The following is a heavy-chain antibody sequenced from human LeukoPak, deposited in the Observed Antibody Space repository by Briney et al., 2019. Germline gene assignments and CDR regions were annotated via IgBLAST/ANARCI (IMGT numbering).Heavy chain of an antibody. CDR3: ARDRCSCGSCYLDY. V-gene: IGHV3-53*01. J-gene: IGHJ4*02. D-gene: IGHD2-15*01. CDR1: GFTVSSNY. Sequence: GGSLRLSCAASGFTVSSNYMSWVRQAPGKGLEWVSVIYSGGSTYYADSVKGRFTISRDNSKNTLYLQMNSLRAEDTAVYYCARDRCSCGSCYLDYWGQGTLVTVSS. CDR2: IYSGGST.